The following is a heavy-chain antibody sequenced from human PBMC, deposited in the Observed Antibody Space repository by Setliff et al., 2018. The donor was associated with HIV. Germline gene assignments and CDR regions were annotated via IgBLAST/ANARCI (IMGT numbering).Heavy chain of an antibody. V-gene: IGHV4-59*01. D-gene: IGHD3-22*01. Sequence: LSLTCTVSGGSISTYYWNWIRQPPGKGLEWIGYIYYSGSTKYNPSLKSRVTMSVDTSKNQFSLKLSSVTHADTAVYYCARRPYDSSGGYYYYYMDVWGKGTTVTASS. J-gene: IGHJ6*03. CDR3: ARRPYDSSGGYYYYYMDV. CDR1: GGSISTYY. CDR2: IYYSGST.